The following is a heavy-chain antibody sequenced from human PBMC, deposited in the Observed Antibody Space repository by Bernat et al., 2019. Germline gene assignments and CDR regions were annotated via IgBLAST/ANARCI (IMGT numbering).Heavy chain of an antibody. CDR2: IIPILGIA. J-gene: IGHJ4*02. V-gene: IGHV1-69*02. D-gene: IGHD3-22*01. Sequence: QVQLVQSGAEVKKPGSSVKVSCKASGGTFSSYTISWVRQAPEQGLEWMGRIIPILGIANYAQKFQGRDTITADKATSTANMVLSRLRAEDTAVDYFARDYYTSSGYEEGSKRFDYWGQGTLVTVSS. CDR1: GGTFSSYT. CDR3: ARDYYTSSGYEEGSKRFDY.